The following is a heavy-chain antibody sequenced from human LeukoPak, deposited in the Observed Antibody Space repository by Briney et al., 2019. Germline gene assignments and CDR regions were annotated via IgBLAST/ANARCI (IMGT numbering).Heavy chain of an antibody. Sequence: PGGSLRLSCAASGFTFSSYAMSWVRQAPGKGLEWVSGISGSCGSTYYADSVKGRFTISRDNSKNTLYLQMNSLRAEDTAVYYCAKDQTGVAYYFDYWGQGTLVTVSS. CDR1: GFTFSSYA. CDR2: ISGSCGST. CDR3: AKDQTGVAYYFDY. J-gene: IGHJ4*02. V-gene: IGHV3-23*01. D-gene: IGHD5-12*01.